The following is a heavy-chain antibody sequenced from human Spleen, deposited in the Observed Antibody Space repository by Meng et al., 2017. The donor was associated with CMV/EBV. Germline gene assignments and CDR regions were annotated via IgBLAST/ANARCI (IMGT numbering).Heavy chain of an antibody. CDR1: GGSFSGYY. Sequence: QVHVSQWGAGLLKHSETLSLTCAVDGGSFSGYYWSWIRQPPGKGLEWIGEINHSGSTNYNPSLKSRVTISVDTSKNQFSLKLSSVTAADTAVYYCARGHSGYDYYFDYWGQGTLVTVSS. CDR3: ARGHSGYDYYFDY. J-gene: IGHJ4*02. CDR2: INHSGST. V-gene: IGHV4-34*01. D-gene: IGHD5-12*01.